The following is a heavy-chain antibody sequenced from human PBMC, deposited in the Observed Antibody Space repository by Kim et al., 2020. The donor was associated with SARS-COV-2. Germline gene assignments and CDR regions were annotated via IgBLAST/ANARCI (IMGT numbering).Heavy chain of an antibody. D-gene: IGHD3-10*01. CDR3: AKSRNYYGSGSYSQDY. Sequence: GGSLRLSCAAYGLTFRSYAMSWVRQDPGKGLEWASVIYRGGSSTYYTDSVKGRFTISRDNSKNTLYLQMNSLRAEDTAVYYCAKSRNYYGSGSYSQDYWGQGTLVTVSS. CDR1: GLTFRSYA. J-gene: IGHJ4*02. V-gene: IGHV3-23*03. CDR2: IYRGGSST.